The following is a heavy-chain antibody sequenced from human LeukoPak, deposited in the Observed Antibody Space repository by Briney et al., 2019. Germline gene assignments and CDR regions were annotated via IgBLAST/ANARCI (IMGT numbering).Heavy chain of an antibody. V-gene: IGHV3-23*01. CDR2: IRVSGGGT. Sequence: RGSLRLSCAASGFTFSSYSMNWVRQAPGKGLEWVSSIRVSGGGTYYADSVKGRFTISRDNSKNTLYLQMNSLRAEDTAVYYCAKVSFLGGGQGTLVTVSS. D-gene: IGHD3-16*01. J-gene: IGHJ4*02. CDR1: GFTFSSYS. CDR3: AKVSFLG.